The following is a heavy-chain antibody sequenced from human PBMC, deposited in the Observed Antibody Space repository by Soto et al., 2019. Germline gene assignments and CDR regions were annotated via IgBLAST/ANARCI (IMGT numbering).Heavy chain of an antibody. CDR2: INHSGST. CDR1: GGSFSGYY. J-gene: IGHJ4*02. Sequence: SETLSLTCAVYGGSFSGYYWSWIRQPPGKGLEWIGEINHSGSTNYNPSLKSRVTISVDTSKNQFSLKLSSVTAADTAVYYCASRKNSRYSSSWSLFYFDYWGQGTLVTVSS. V-gene: IGHV4-34*01. CDR3: ASRKNSRYSSSWSLFYFDY. D-gene: IGHD6-13*01.